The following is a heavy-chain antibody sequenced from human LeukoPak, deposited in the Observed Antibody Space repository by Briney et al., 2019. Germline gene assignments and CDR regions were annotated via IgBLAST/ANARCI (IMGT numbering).Heavy chain of an antibody. CDR1: GFTFSSYS. J-gene: IGHJ4*02. D-gene: IGHD3-22*01. V-gene: IGHV3-48*02. CDR2: ISSSSTI. CDR3: ASEYYYDSSGYYYVSSYFDY. Sequence: GGSLRLSCAASGFTFSSYSMIWVRQAPGKGLEWVSYISSSSTIYYADSVKGRFTISRDNAKNSLYLQMNSLRDEDTAVYYCASEYYYDSSGYYYVSSYFDYWGQGTLVTVSS.